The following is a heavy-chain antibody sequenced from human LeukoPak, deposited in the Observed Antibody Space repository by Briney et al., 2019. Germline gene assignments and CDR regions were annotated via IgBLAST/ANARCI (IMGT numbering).Heavy chain of an antibody. CDR1: GGSISSGGYS. V-gene: IGHV4-30-2*06. CDR3: ARGSQYGMDV. Sequence: PSETLSLTCAVSGGSISSGGYSWSWIRQSPGKGLEWIGYIYHSGSTYYNPSLKSRVTISVDRSKNQFSLKLSSVTAADTAVYYCARGSQYGMDVWGQGTTVTVSS. D-gene: IGHD1-26*01. CDR2: IYHSGST. J-gene: IGHJ6*02.